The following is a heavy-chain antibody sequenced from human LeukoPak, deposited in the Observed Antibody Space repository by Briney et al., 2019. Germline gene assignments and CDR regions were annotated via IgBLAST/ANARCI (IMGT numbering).Heavy chain of an antibody. D-gene: IGHD3-22*01. Sequence: PGGSLRLSCAASGFTFSSYAMHWVRQAPGKGLEWVAVISYDGSNKYYADSVKGRFTISRDNSKNTLYLQMNSLRAEDTAVYYCARDRYYDSSGYYYFDYWGQGTLVTVSS. V-gene: IGHV3-30*04. CDR1: GFTFSSYA. CDR2: ISYDGSNK. J-gene: IGHJ4*02. CDR3: ARDRYYDSSGYYYFDY.